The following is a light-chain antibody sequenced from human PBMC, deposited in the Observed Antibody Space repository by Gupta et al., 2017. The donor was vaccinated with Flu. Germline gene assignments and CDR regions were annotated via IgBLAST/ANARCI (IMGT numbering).Light chain of an antibody. CDR1: QSVSSTY. J-gene: IGKJ1*01. CDR2: GAS. Sequence: EIVLTQSPGTLSLSPGERATLSCRASQSVSSTYLAWYQQKPGRAPRLLIFGASTRATDIPDRFSGSGSGTDFTLTISRLEPEDFAMYYCQKYGSSPWTFGQGTKVEI. V-gene: IGKV3-20*01. CDR3: QKYGSSPWT.